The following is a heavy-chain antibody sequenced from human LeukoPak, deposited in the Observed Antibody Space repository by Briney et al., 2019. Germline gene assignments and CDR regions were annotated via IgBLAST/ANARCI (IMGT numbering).Heavy chain of an antibody. Sequence: PGGSLRLFCTASGFTLSRYSMNCAPGAPGEGLEGVSSISSSSSYIYYADSVKGRFTISRDNAKNSLYLQMNSLRAEDTAVYYCASEIAVAGTGDYWGQGTLVTVSS. J-gene: IGHJ4*02. CDR3: ASEIAVAGTGDY. V-gene: IGHV3-21*01. CDR1: GFTLSRYS. CDR2: ISSSSSYI. D-gene: IGHD6-19*01.